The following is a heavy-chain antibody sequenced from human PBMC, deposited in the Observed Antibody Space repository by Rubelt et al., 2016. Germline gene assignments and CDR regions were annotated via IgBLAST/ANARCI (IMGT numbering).Heavy chain of an antibody. D-gene: IGHD3-3*01. Sequence: QLQLQESGPGLVKPSETLSLTCTVSGGSISSSSYYWGWIRQPPGKGLEGIGSIYYSGRTYYNPSLKSRVTISVATSKNQFSLKRSSVTAADTAVYYCARGRFLEWLPPDYWGQGTLVTVSS. CDR2: IYYSGRT. V-gene: IGHV4-39*01. J-gene: IGHJ4*02. CDR3: ARGRFLEWLPPDY. CDR1: GGSISSSSYY.